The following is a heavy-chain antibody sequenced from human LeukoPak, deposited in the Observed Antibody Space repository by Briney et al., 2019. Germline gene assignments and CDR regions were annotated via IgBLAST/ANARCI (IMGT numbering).Heavy chain of an antibody. CDR3: ARDRGYCSGGSCYPEYFQH. D-gene: IGHD2-15*01. J-gene: IGHJ1*01. CDR1: GGSISTNY. Sequence: SETLSLTCTVSGGSISTNYWSWVRQPAGKGLEWIGYIYYSGSTNYNPSLKSRVTISVDTSKNQFSLKLSSVTAADTAVYYCARDRGYCSGGSCYPEYFQHWGQGTLVTVSS. V-gene: IGHV4-59*01. CDR2: IYYSGST.